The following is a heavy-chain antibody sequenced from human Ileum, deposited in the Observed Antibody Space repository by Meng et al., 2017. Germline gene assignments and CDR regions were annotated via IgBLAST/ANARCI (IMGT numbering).Heavy chain of an antibody. CDR2: ISHSGST. V-gene: IGHV4-34*02. D-gene: IGHD6-6*01. Sequence: VPLQPGGAGLLKPSGTLYLTGAANGGSFSGYYWSWIRPPPGKGLEWIGEISHSGSTHYNPSLKSRLTISVDTSNNQFSLKLNSVTAADTAVYYRARGGVAARLGTWGQGALVTVSS. CDR3: ARGGVAARLGT. J-gene: IGHJ4*02. CDR1: GGSFSGYY.